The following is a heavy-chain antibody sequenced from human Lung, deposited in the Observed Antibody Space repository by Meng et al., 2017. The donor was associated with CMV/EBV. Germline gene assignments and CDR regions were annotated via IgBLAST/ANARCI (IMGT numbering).Heavy chain of an antibody. CDR1: GGSISSYY. V-gene: IGHV4-59*01. CDR3: ARVSGYYYCGMDV. CDR2: IYYSGST. D-gene: IGHD3-3*01. Sequence: LXCTVSGGSISSYYWSWIRQPPGKGLEWIGYIYYSGSTNYNPSLKSRVTISVDTSKNQFPLKLSPVTAADTAVYCCARVSGYYYCGMDVVGQGATVTVSS. J-gene: IGHJ6*02.